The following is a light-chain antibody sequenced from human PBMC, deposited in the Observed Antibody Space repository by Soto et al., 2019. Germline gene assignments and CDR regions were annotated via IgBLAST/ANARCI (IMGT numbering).Light chain of an antibody. CDR2: EVT. V-gene: IGLV2-14*01. CDR1: TNDVGGYNY. J-gene: IGLJ2*01. CDR3: SSYSSTLTLD. Sequence: QSVLTQPASVSGSPGQSITISCTGTTNDVGGYNYVSWYQHLPGKAPKLLIYEVTNRPSGVSDRFSGSKSGNTASLTISGLQAEDEADYYCSSYSSTLTLDFGGGTKVTVL.